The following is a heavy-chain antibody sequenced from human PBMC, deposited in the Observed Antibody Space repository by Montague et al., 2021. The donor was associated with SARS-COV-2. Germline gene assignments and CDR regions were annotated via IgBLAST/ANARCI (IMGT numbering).Heavy chain of an antibody. J-gene: IGHJ5*02. V-gene: IGHV4-39*07. CDR2: IYYSGST. CDR1: GGSISSSSCY. CDR3: ARALIMITFGGVIAHWFDP. D-gene: IGHD3-16*02. Sequence: SETLSLTCTVSGGSISSSSCYWGWIRQPPGKGLEWIGSIYYSGSTYYNPSLESRVTISVDTSKNQFSLKLSSVTAADTAVYYCARALIMITFGGVIAHWFDPWGQGTLVAVSS.